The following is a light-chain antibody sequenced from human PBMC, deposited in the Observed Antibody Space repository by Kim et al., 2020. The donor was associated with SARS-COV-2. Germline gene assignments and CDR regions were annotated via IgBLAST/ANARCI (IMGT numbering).Light chain of an antibody. CDR3: QSYDSSLSAYV. CDR2: GNN. Sequence: VTISCTGSSSNIGAGYDVHWYQQLPGAAPKLLIYGNNNRPSGVPDRLSASKSGTSASLAITGLQAEDEADYYCQSYDSSLSAYVFGTGTKVTVL. J-gene: IGLJ1*01. CDR1: SSNIGAGYD. V-gene: IGLV1-40*01.